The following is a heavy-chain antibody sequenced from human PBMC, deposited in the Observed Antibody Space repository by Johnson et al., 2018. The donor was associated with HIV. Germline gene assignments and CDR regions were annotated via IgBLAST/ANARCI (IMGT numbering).Heavy chain of an antibody. J-gene: IGHJ3*02. CDR3: AKDSATDPFDI. V-gene: IGHV3-33*06. Sequence: QVLLVESGGGVVQPGGSLRLSCVASGFIFSTYGMHWVRQAPGKGLEWVAVIWYDGSNKYYADSVKGRFTISRDNSKNTLYLQMNSLRAEDTAVYYCAKDSATDPFDIWGQGTMVTVSS. CDR2: IWYDGSNK. CDR1: GFIFSTYG. D-gene: IGHD6-25*01.